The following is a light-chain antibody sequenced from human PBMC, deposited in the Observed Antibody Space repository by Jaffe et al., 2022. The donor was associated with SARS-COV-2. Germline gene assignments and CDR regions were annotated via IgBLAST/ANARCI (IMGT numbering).Light chain of an antibody. CDR2: DAS. V-gene: IGKV1-33*01. Sequence: DIQMTQSPSSLSASVGDRVTITCQASQDISNYLNWYQQKPGKAPKLLIYDASNLETGVPSRFSGSGSGTDFTFTISSLQPEDIATYYCQQYDNLPPRWYTFGQGTKLEIK. J-gene: IGKJ2*01. CDR1: QDISNY. CDR3: QQYDNLPPRWYT.